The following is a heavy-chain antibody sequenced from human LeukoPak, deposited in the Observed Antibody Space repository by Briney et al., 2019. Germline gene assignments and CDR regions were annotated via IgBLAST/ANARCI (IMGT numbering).Heavy chain of an antibody. V-gene: IGHV5-51*01. J-gene: IGHJ4*02. CDR3: TRLISRGSDYNYVDD. CDR2: IYPADSDT. Sequence: GESLKISCKGSGYRFTDYHIGWVRQMPGKGLEWMGIIYPADSDTRYRPTFRGQVTISVDKSINTAYLQWSSLKASDTAMYYCTRLISRGSDYNYVDDWGQGTLITVSS. CDR1: GYRFTDYH. D-gene: IGHD5-24*01.